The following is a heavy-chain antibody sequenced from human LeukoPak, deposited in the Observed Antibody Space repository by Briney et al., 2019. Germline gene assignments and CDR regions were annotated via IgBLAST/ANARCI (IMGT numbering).Heavy chain of an antibody. D-gene: IGHD5-18*01. CDR3: ARGGGYSYGYAFDI. J-gene: IGHJ3*02. CDR1: GGSISSSNW. V-gene: IGHV4-4*02. Sequence: PSETLSLTCAVSGGSISSSNWWSWVRQPPGKGLEWIGEIYHSGSTNYNPSLKSRVTISVDKSKNQFSLKLSSVTAADTAVFYCARGGGYSYGYAFDIWGQGTMVTVS. CDR2: IYHSGST.